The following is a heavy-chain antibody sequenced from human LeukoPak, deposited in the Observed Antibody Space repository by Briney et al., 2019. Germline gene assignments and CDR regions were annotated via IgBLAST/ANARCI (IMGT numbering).Heavy chain of an antibody. CDR1: GFTFKNYW. CDR2: INDDGSGT. Sequence: GGSLRLPCAASGFTFKNYWMHWVRQAPGKGPVWVSRINDDGSGTSYADSVKGRFTISRDHAKSTLYLQMNSLRAEDTAAYYCVRGGASTWSWGQGTLVTVSS. V-gene: IGHV3-74*01. CDR3: VRGGASTWS. J-gene: IGHJ5*02. D-gene: IGHD2-15*01.